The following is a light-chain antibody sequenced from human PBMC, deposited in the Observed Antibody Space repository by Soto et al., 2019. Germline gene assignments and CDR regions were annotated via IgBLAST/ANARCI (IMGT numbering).Light chain of an antibody. CDR1: QSIGVW. J-gene: IGKJ1*01. CDR2: KTS. Sequence: DIPLTQSPSTLSASVGDRVTITCRASQSIGVWLTRYQQKPGKAPKFLIYKTSTLESGVPSRFSGSGSGTEFTLTISSLQPDDFATYHCQYYDNYSWTFGQGTKVEIK. V-gene: IGKV1-5*03. CDR3: QYYDNYSWT.